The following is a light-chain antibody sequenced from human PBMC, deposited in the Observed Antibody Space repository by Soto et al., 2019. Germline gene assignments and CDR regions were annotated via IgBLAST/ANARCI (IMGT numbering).Light chain of an antibody. CDR1: SSDVGGYKY. V-gene: IGLV2-14*01. J-gene: IGLJ2*01. CDR2: DAT. Sequence: QSALTQPASVSGSPGQSITISCTGTSSDVGGYKYVSWYQEHPGKAPKLMIYDATKRPSGVSSRFSGSKSGNTASLTISGLQPEDEAHYYCCSYATYNMILGGGTKVTVL. CDR3: CSYATYNMI.